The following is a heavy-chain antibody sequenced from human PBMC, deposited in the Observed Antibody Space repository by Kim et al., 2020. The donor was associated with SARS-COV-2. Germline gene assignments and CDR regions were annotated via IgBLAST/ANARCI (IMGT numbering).Heavy chain of an antibody. CDR2: ISYDGRKK. J-gene: IGHJ4*02. Sequence: GGSLRLSCAASGFTFSSYGMHWVRQAPGKGLEWVAVISYDGRKKYYADSLKGRFTISRDNSKNTLYLQMNSLRPEDTAVYYCAKIKPINSVMVAAIDYWGQGTLITVSS. V-gene: IGHV3-30*18. CDR1: GFTFSSYG. CDR3: AKIKPINSVMVAAIDY. D-gene: IGHD2-15*01.